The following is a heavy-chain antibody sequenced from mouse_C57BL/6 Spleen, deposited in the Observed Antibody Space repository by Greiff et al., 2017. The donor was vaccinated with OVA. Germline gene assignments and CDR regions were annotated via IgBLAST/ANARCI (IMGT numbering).Heavy chain of an antibody. J-gene: IGHJ1*03. D-gene: IGHD1-1*01. CDR2: INPGSGGT. V-gene: IGHV1-54*01. CDR3: ARNYGSSYDWYFDV. Sequence: VQLQQSGAELVRPGTSVKVCCKASGYAFTNYLIEWVKQRPGQGLEWIGVINPGSGGTNYNEKFKGKATLTADKSSSTAYMQLSSLTSEDSAVYFCARNYGSSYDWYFDVWGTGTTVTVSS. CDR1: GYAFTNYL.